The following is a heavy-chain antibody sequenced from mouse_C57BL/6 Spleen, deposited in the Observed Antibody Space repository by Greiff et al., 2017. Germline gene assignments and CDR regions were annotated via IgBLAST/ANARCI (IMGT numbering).Heavy chain of an antibody. Sequence: LVKPGASVKIPCKASGYTFTDYNMDWVKQSHGKSLEWIGDINPNNGGTIYNQKFKGKATLTVDKSSSTAYMELRSLTSEDTAVYYCARPPITTVVATYYWYFDVWGTGTTVTVSS. CDR1: GYTFTDYN. CDR2: INPNNGGT. D-gene: IGHD1-1*01. V-gene: IGHV1-18*01. J-gene: IGHJ1*03. CDR3: ARPPITTVVATYYWYFDV.